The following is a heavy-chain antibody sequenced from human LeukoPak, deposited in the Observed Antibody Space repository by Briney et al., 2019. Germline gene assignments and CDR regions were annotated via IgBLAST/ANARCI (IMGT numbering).Heavy chain of an antibody. V-gene: IGHV3-23*01. J-gene: IGHJ4*02. CDR2: ISGSGGGRT. CDR1: GFTLSSYA. CDR3: ARGTNPPDH. D-gene: IGHD2-8*01. Sequence: PGGSLRLSCAASGFTLSSYAMSWVRQAPGKGLDWVSAISGSGGGRTYYADSVKGRFTISRDNSKNTLYLQMNSLRDEDTAVYYCARGTNPPDHWGQGTLVTVSS.